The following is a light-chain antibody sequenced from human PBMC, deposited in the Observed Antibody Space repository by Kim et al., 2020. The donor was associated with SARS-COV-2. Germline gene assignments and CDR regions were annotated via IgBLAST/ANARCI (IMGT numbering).Light chain of an antibody. CDR1: GSDVGAYDY. CDR3: SSYTTTSALGV. J-gene: IGLJ3*02. CDR2: DVS. Sequence: QSLTIPCTGTGSDVGAYDYVSWYQQPPDRAPKLLLFDVSNRPSGVSNRFSGSKSGNTASLTISELQADDEGYYYCSSYTTTSALGVFGGGTKLTVL. V-gene: IGLV2-14*01.